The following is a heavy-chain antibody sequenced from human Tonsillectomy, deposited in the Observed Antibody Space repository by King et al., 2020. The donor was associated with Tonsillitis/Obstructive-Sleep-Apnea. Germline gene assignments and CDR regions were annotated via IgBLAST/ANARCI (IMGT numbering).Heavy chain of an antibody. J-gene: IGHJ3*02. CDR1: GGSFSGYY. D-gene: IGHD2-2*01. Sequence: VQLQQWGAGLLKPSETLSLTCAVYGGSFSGYYWSWIRQPPGKGLEWIGEINHSGSTNYNPSLKSRVTISVDTSKNQFSLKLSSVTAADTAVYYCARDPPSSCRYDAFDIWGQGTMVTVSS. CDR3: ARDPPSSCRYDAFDI. V-gene: IGHV4-34*01. CDR2: INHSGST.